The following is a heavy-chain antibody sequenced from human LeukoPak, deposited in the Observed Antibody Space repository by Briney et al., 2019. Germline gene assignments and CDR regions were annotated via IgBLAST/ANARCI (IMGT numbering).Heavy chain of an antibody. CDR1: GGSISSSSYY. CDR2: ICYSGST. Sequence: SETLSLTCTVSGGSISSSSYYWGWIRQPPGKGLEWIGSICYSGSTYYNPSLKSRVTISVDTSKNQFSLKLSSVTAADTAVYYCARQLMVRGVINDYWGQGTLVTVSS. V-gene: IGHV4-39*01. J-gene: IGHJ4*02. CDR3: ARQLMVRGVINDY. D-gene: IGHD3-10*01.